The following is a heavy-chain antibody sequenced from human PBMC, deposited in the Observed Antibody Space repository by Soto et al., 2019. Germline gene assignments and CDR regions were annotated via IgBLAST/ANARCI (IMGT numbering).Heavy chain of an antibody. CDR1: GFTFSNYE. J-gene: IGHJ4*02. CDR2: ISGNGNTI. D-gene: IGHD3-10*01. CDR3: ARQFHYGSGRFDY. Sequence: GGSLRLSCAASGFTFSNYEMNWVRQAPGKGLEWVSYISGNGNTINYADSVKGRFTISRDNAKNSLYLQMNSLRAEETAVYYCARQFHYGSGRFDYWGQGTLLTVSS. V-gene: IGHV3-48*03.